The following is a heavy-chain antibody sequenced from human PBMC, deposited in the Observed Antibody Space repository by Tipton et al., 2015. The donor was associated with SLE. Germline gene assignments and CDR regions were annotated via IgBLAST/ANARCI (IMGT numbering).Heavy chain of an antibody. CDR3: ARGLYDAFDI. CDR1: GGSFSGYY. V-gene: IGHV4-34*01. CDR2: INHSGST. Sequence: TLSLTCAVYGGSFSGYYWSWIRQPPGKGLEWIGEINHSGSTNYNPSLKSRVTISVDTSKNQFSLKLSSVTAADTAVYYCARGLYDAFDIWGQGTMVTVSS. J-gene: IGHJ3*02. D-gene: IGHD3-10*01.